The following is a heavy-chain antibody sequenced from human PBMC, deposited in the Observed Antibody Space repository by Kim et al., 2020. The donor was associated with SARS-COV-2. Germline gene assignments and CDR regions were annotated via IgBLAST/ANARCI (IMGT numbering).Heavy chain of an antibody. V-gene: IGHV3-30*03. J-gene: IGHJ4*02. CDR2: ISYDGSNK. D-gene: IGHD3-10*01. CDR3: SIPDYYGSGVND. CDR1: GFTFSSYG. Sequence: GGSLRLSCSASGFTFSSYGMHWVRQAPGKGLEWVAVISYDGSNKYYADSVKGRFTISRDNSKNTLYLQMNSLRAEDTAVYYCSIPDYYGSGVNDWGQGTL.